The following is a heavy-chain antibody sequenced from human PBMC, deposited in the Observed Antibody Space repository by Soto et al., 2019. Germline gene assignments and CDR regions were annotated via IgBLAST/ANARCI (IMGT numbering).Heavy chain of an antibody. CDR2: ISAYNGNT. J-gene: IGHJ4*02. CDR1: GYTFTSYG. V-gene: IGHV1-18*01. D-gene: IGHD3-9*01. CDR3: ARVLSGYYYSDY. Sequence: GASVKVSCKASGYTFTSYGISWVRQAPGQGLEWMGWISAYNGNTNYAQKLQGRVTMTTDTSTSTAYMELSSLRSDDTAVYYRARVLSGYYYSDYWGQGSLVTVSS.